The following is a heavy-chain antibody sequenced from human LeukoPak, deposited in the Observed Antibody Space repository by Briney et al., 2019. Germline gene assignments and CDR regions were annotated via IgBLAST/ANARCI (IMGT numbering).Heavy chain of an antibody. V-gene: IGHV3-21*01. D-gene: IGHD3/OR15-3a*01. J-gene: IGHJ6*03. Sequence: GGSLRLSCAASGFTFSSYSMNWVRQAPGKGLEWVSSISSSSSSYIYYVDSVKGRFTISRDNAKNSLYLQMNSLRAEDTAVYYCARDKGNYDFVRRKNYYYMDVWGKGTTVTITS. CDR2: ISSSSSSYI. CDR1: GFTFSSYS. CDR3: ARDKGNYDFVRRKNYYYMDV.